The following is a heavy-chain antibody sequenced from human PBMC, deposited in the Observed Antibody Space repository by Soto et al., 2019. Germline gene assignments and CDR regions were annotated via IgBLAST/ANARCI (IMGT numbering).Heavy chain of an antibody. CDR3: ARLGGYYQSLDT. CDR1: GGSIDTYY. Sequence: QVQLQESGPGLVKASETLSLTCTVSGGSIDTYYWSWIRQPPGKGLQWIGYIYYSGSTTYSPSLKRRVTISVDRSKNPFSLQLTSVTAEDTAVYYCARLGGYYQSLDTWGQGTLVTVSS. J-gene: IGHJ5*02. V-gene: IGHV4-59*08. D-gene: IGHD3-22*01. CDR2: IYYSGST.